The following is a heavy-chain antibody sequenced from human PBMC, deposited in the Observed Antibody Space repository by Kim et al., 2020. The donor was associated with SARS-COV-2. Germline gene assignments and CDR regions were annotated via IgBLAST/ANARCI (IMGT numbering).Heavy chain of an antibody. CDR2: T. CDR3: ARAGHRDAFDI. J-gene: IGHJ3*02. Sequence: TSYAQKFQGRVTMTRDTSTSTVYMELSSLRSEDTAVYYCARAGHRDAFDIWGQGTMVTVSS. V-gene: IGHV1-46*01.